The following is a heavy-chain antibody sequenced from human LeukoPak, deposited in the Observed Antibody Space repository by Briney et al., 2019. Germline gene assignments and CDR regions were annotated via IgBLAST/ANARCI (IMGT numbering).Heavy chain of an antibody. J-gene: IGHJ4*02. CDR3: ARAASSSWYDY. D-gene: IGHD6-13*01. V-gene: IGHV4-34*01. CDR2: INHSGST. CDR1: GGSFSGYY. Sequence: SETLSLTCAVYGGSFSGYYWSWIRQPPGKGLEWIGEINHSGSTNYNPSLKGRVTISVDTSKNQFSLKLSSVTAADTAVYYCARAASSSWYDYWGQGTLVTVSS.